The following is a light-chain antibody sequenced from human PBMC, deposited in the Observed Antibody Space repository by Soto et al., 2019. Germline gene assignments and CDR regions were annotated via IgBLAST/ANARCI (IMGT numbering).Light chain of an antibody. Sequence: DIQMTQSPSSLSASVGDRITISCQASQGISKELNWYQQRPGKGPELLIYGASNLHTGVPSRFSGSASTSGPGTHFSLTITALQPEDSATYYCQQSRSLPLTFGGGTKVEI. CDR1: QGISKE. CDR2: GAS. CDR3: QQSRSLPLT. J-gene: IGKJ4*01. V-gene: IGKV1-33*01.